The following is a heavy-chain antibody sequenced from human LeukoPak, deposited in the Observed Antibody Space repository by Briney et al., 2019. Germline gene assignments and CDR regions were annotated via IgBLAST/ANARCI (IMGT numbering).Heavy chain of an antibody. D-gene: IGHD3-10*01. Sequence: SETLSLTCTVSGGSISSYYWSWIRQPPGKGLEWIGYIYYSGSTNYNPSLKSRVTISVDTSKAQFSLKLSSVTAADTAVYYRARSSYYFGADAFDIWGQGTMVTVSS. CDR3: ARSSYYFGADAFDI. J-gene: IGHJ3*02. CDR1: GGSISSYY. V-gene: IGHV4-59*01. CDR2: IYYSGST.